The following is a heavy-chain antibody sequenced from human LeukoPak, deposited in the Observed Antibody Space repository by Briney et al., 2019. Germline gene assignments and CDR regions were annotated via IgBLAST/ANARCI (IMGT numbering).Heavy chain of an antibody. CDR3: ARGGSTVTKDWFDP. CDR2: IYHSGST. D-gene: IGHD4-17*01. CDR1: GASISSYY. Sequence: PSETLSLICTVSGASISSYYWSWIRQPPGKGPEWIGSIYHSGSTYYNPSLKSRVTISVDTSKNQFSLKLSSVTAADTAVYYCARGGSTVTKDWFDPWGQGTLVTVSS. J-gene: IGHJ5*02. V-gene: IGHV4-38-2*02.